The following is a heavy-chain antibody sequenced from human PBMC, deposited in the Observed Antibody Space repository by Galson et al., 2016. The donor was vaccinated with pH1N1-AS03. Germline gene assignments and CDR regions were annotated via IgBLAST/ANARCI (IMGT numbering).Heavy chain of an antibody. J-gene: IGHJ4*02. V-gene: IGHV3-21*01. CDR1: GFTFSSYS. D-gene: IGHD6-13*01. CDR3: ATNIEQRYTSKWYKFDH. CDR2: ISSRSSDI. Sequence: SLRLSCAASGFTFSSYSVNWVRQAPGKGLEWVSSISSRSSDIYSADSVKGRFTIPRDNARRSLYLQMNSLRAEDTAVYYCATNIEQRYTSKWYKFDHWGPGTLVTVSS.